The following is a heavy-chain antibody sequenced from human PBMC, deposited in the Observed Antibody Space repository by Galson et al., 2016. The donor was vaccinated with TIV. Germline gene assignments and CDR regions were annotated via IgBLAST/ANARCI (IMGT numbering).Heavy chain of an antibody. CDR2: ISSTLSDT. CDR3: VSSRGTDFWRNFDF. CDR1: GFTFSGYS. D-gene: IGHD3-3*01. V-gene: IGHV3-21*01. J-gene: IGHJ4*02. Sequence: SLRLSCAASGFTFSGYSMNWVRQAPGTGLEWVSFISSTLSDTFYADSVKGRFSISRANTKNSVYLQMNNLSAEDMAVYYCVSSRGTDFWRNFDFWGQGTLVTVSS.